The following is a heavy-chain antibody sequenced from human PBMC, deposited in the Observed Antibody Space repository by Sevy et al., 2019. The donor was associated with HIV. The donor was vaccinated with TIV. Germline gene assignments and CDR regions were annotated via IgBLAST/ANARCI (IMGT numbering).Heavy chain of an antibody. Sequence: WGSLRLSCAASGFPFSGYGMNWVRQAPGRGLEWVSSISHNGLATYYADSVRGRFIISRDNSKNTLSLQMNSLRAEDTAIYFCTKRGGDGHTIWADALDLWGQGTMVTVSS. D-gene: IGHD2-21*01. CDR3: TKRGGDGHTIWADALDL. CDR2: ISHNGLAT. V-gene: IGHV3-23*01. J-gene: IGHJ3*01. CDR1: GFPFSGYG.